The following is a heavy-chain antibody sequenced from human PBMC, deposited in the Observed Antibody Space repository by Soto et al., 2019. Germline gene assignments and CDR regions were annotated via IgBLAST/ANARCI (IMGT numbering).Heavy chain of an antibody. V-gene: IGHV1-18*04. CDR1: GYTFTSYG. J-gene: IGHJ5*02. Sequence: QVQLVQSGAEVKKPGASVKVSCKASGYTFTSYGISWVRQAPGQGLEWMGWISAYNGNTNYAQKLQGRGTMTTDTSTSTAYMELRSLRSEDTAVYYCARAKPSVVVVAANWFDPWGQGTLVTVSS. CDR2: ISAYNGNT. D-gene: IGHD2-15*01. CDR3: ARAKPSVVVVAANWFDP.